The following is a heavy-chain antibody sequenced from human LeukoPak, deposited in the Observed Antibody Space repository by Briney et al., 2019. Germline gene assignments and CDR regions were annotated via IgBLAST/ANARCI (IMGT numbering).Heavy chain of an antibody. V-gene: IGHV4-34*01. Sequence: SETLSLTCAVYGGSFSGYYWSWIRQPPGKGLEWIGEINHSGSTNYNPSLKSRVTISVDTSKNQFSLKLSSVTAADTAVYYCARDIGKQWLFDYWGQGTLVTVSS. D-gene: IGHD6-19*01. CDR3: ARDIGKQWLFDY. J-gene: IGHJ4*02. CDR2: INHSGST. CDR1: GGSFSGYY.